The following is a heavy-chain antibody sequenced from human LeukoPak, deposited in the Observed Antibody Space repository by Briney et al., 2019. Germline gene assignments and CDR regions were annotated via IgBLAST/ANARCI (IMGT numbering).Heavy chain of an antibody. J-gene: IGHJ3*02. D-gene: IGHD2-15*01. Sequence: SQAVSLTCPISGDSVSSNSAAWNWLRQSPSRGLEWLGRTYYRSKWYNGYALSVKSRITINPDTSKNQFSLQLNSVTPEDTAMYYCARAGDDSDGFDMWGQGTMVTVS. CDR1: GDSVSSNSAA. CDR2: TYYRSKWYN. V-gene: IGHV6-1*01. CDR3: ARAGDDSDGFDM.